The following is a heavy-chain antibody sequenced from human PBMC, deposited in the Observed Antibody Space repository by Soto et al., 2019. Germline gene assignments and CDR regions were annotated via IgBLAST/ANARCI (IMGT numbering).Heavy chain of an antibody. V-gene: IGHV4-31*03. CDR3: ARMSGTYYVPDY. CDR2: IYHSWST. J-gene: IGHJ4*02. Sequence: QVQLQESGPRLVEASQTLSLTCTVSNASITSSGYYWSWVRQPPGKRLEWIGYIYHSWSTFYSPSLPSRLTMSVDTSKNQFALTLRSVTAADTAVYHCARMSGTYYVPDYWGQGTLVTVSS. CDR1: NASITSSGYY. D-gene: IGHD1-26*01.